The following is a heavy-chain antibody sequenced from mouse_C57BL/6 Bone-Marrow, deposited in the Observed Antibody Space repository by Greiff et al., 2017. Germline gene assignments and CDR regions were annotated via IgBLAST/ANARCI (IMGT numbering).Heavy chain of an antibody. D-gene: IGHD2-5*01. CDR1: GYSFTGYY. CDR3: AIPLAYYSNCWYFDV. J-gene: IGHJ1*03. V-gene: IGHV1-42*01. CDR2: INPSTGGA. Sequence: VQLQQPGPELVKPGASVKISCKASGYSFTGYYMNWVKQSPEKSLEWIGEINPSTGGATSNQKLKAKAKLTVDKSSSTAYMQLKGLSSEDSAVYSCAIPLAYYSNCWYFDVWGTGTTVTVSS.